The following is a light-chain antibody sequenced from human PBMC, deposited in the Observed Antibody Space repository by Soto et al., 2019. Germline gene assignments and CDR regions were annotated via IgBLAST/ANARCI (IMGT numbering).Light chain of an antibody. CDR1: QSLLHRTGHYF. CDR3: MQAVQTRT. J-gene: IGKJ1*01. Sequence: IVMNQSPPSLSVTPGEPASISCRSSQSLLHRTGHYFLNWYLQKPGQSPQLLIYWGSNRASGVPDRVSGSGSGTDFTLQIRGVEAEDVGVYYCMQAVQTRTFGQGTKVEIK. V-gene: IGKV2-28*01. CDR2: WGS.